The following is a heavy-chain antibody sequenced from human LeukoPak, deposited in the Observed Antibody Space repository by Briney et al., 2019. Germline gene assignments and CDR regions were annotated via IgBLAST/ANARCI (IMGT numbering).Heavy chain of an antibody. J-gene: IGHJ4*02. Sequence: SETLSLTCTVSGGSISSSSYYWGWIRQPPGKGLEWIGSIYYSGSTYYNPSLKSRVTISVDTSKNLFSLKLSSVTAADTAVYYCARDRGDGYNYPSPYYFDYWGQGTLVTVSS. V-gene: IGHV4-39*07. CDR1: GGSISSSSYY. CDR3: ARDRGDGYNYPSPYYFDY. CDR2: IYYSGST. D-gene: IGHD5-24*01.